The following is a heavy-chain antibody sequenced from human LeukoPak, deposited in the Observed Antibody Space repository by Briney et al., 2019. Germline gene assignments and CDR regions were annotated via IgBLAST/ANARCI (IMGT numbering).Heavy chain of an antibody. Sequence: SVKVSCKASGYPFTSYAISWVRQAPGQGLEWMGGIIPIFGTANYAQKFQGRVTITADKSTSTAYMELSSLRSEDTAVYYCAREVVAATPDAFDIWGQGTMVTVSS. CDR1: GYPFTSYA. CDR3: AREVVAATPDAFDI. J-gene: IGHJ3*02. D-gene: IGHD2-15*01. CDR2: IIPIFGTA. V-gene: IGHV1-69*06.